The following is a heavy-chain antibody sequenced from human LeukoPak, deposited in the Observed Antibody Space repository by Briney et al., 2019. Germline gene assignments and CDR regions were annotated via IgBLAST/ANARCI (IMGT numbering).Heavy chain of an antibody. Sequence: GASVKVSCKASGYSFTGYYIHWVRQAPGPGHEWMGWISSNNGVTKYAQKFQDRVTLARDISISTVYMELNRLTSDDTAVYYCARHMGHTGYFDFWGQGTLVTVSS. D-gene: IGHD1-26*01. V-gene: IGHV1-2*02. CDR1: GYSFTGYY. CDR3: ARHMGHTGYFDF. CDR2: ISSNNGVT. J-gene: IGHJ4*02.